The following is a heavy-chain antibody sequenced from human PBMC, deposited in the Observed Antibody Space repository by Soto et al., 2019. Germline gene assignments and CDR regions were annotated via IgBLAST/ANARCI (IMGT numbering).Heavy chain of an antibody. J-gene: IGHJ5*02. D-gene: IGHD3-16*02. Sequence: QLQLQESGSGLVKPSQTLSLTCAVSGGSISSGGYSWSWIRQPPGKGLEWIGYIYHSGSTYYNPSLMNRVTISEDWAKIKFALKLSTVNAADKAVYYCARGDYVWGSDRGSWFAPWGQGTLVTVSS. CDR3: ARGDYVWGSDRGSWFAP. CDR2: IYHSGST. V-gene: IGHV4-30-2*01. CDR1: GGSISSGGYS.